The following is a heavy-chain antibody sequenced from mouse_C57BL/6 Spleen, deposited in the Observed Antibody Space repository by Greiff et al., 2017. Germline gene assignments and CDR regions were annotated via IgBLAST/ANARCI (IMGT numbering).Heavy chain of an antibody. D-gene: IGHD2-3*01. Sequence: VKLMESGAELVRPGTSVKVSCKASGYAFTNYLIEWVKQRPGQGLEWIGVINPGSGGTNYNEKLKGKATLTADKSSSTAYMQLSSLTSEDSAVYFCARDGYYDGFAYWGQGTLVTVSA. CDR2: INPGSGGT. CDR3: ARDGYYDGFAY. CDR1: GYAFTNYL. J-gene: IGHJ3*01. V-gene: IGHV1-54*01.